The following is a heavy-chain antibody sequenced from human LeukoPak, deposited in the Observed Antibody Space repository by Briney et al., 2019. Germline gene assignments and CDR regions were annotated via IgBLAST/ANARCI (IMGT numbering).Heavy chain of an antibody. V-gene: IGHV3-30*01. CDR2: ISNDGSPK. Sequence: GGSLRLSCAASGFTFSNDPMHWVRQAPGKGLDWVADISNDGSPKYYADSVKGRITISRDNPKNTLFLQMDSITTEDAAVYYCARLDVDTAMGSENWGQGTLVTVSS. CDR1: GFTFSNDP. D-gene: IGHD5-18*01. CDR3: ARLDVDTAMGSEN. J-gene: IGHJ4*02.